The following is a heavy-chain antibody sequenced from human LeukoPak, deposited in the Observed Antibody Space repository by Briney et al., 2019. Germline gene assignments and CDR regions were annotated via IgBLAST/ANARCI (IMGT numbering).Heavy chain of an antibody. D-gene: IGHD2/OR15-2a*01. CDR1: GYTLTELS. CDR3: ATDFFEPAGMDV. CDR2: FDPEDGET. V-gene: IGHV1-24*01. J-gene: IGHJ6*03. Sequence: GASVKVSCKVSGYTLTELSMHWVRQAPGKGLEWVGGFDPEDGETIYAQKFQGRVTMTEDTSTDTAYMELSSLRSEDTAVYYCATDFFEPAGMDVWGKGTTVTVSS.